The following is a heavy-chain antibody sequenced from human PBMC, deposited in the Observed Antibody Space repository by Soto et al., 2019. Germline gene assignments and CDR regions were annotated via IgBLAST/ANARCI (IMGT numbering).Heavy chain of an antibody. J-gene: IGHJ4*02. V-gene: IGHV4-59*01. CDR3: ARTGSSGGPVRLYYFDY. CDR1: GGSISSYY. Sequence: QVQLQESGPGLVKPSETLSLTCTVSGGSISSYYWSWIRQPPGKGLEWIGNIYYSGSTNYNPSLKSRVTISVDTSKNQFSLKLSSVTAADTAVYYCARTGSSGGPVRLYYFDYWGQGTLVTVSS. CDR2: IYYSGST. D-gene: IGHD2-15*01.